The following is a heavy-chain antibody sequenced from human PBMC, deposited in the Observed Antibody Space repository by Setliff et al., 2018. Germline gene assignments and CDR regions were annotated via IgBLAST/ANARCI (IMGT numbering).Heavy chain of an antibody. CDR1: GFTFSNYA. CDR2: ISGSGGNT. CDR3: AREIPAVPATNYYYYIDV. J-gene: IGHJ6*03. V-gene: IGHV3-23*01. Sequence: GGSLRLSCAASGFTFSNYAMSWVRQAPGKGLEWVSGISGSGGNTQYADSVKGRFTISRDNSKNTLYLQMNSLRVEDTAIYYCAREIPAVPATNYYYYIDVWGEGTAVTVSS. D-gene: IGHD6-19*01.